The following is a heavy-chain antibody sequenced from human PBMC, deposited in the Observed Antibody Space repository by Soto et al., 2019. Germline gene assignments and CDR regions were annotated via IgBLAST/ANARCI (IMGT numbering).Heavy chain of an antibody. CDR1: GFIFSTYA. D-gene: IGHD2-15*01. CDR3: ARDRAYCSGGRCEPFPYYYYALDV. CDR2: ISYDGNNK. V-gene: IGHV3-30-3*01. J-gene: IGHJ6*02. Sequence: QVQLVESGGGVVQPGRSLRLSCEASGFIFSTYAMHWVRQAPGKGLEWVTIISYDGNNKYYADSVKGRFTISRDNSKNTLYLQMNNLRADDTALYHCARDRAYCSGGRCEPFPYYYYALDVWGQGSTVTVSS.